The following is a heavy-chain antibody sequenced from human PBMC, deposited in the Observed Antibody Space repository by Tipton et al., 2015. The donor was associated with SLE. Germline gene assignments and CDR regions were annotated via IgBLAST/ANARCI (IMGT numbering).Heavy chain of an antibody. D-gene: IGHD2-8*01. CDR2: INHSGST. V-gene: IGHV4-34*01. Sequence: TLSLTCAVYGGSFSDYSWSWIRQPPGKGLERIGEINHSGSTNYNPSLKSRVTISIDTSKNQFSLRLSSVTAADTAVYYCARDCTTGVCYTTSFDYWGQGTLVTVSP. CDR3: ARDCTTGVCYTTSFDY. CDR1: GGSFSDYS. J-gene: IGHJ4*02.